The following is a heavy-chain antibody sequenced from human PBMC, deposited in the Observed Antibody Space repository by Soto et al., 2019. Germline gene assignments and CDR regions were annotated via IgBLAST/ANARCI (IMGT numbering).Heavy chain of an antibody. J-gene: IGHJ5*02. D-gene: IGHD3-3*01. CDR1: GFIFGSYA. V-gene: IGHV3-30*16. CDR2: LSTDGSTP. Sequence: QVQLVESGGGVVQPGESLRLSCAASGFIFGSYAMNWVRQVPGKGPEWVAVLSTDGSTPSYADSVRGRFTISRDNSKSTLFLQMNSLRPEDTAIYFCAKSYDLWSPYLSFGDQRDPWGQGTLVTVSS. CDR3: AKSYDLWSPYLSFGDQRDP.